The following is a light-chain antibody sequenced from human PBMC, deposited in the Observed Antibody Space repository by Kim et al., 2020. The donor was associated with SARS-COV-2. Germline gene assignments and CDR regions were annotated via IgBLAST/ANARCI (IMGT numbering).Light chain of an antibody. Sequence: RVTITCRASQSIGTSLAWYQQKPGKAPKILIYKASTLESGVPSRFSGSGSGTDFSLTISSLQPDDLATYYCQQYSSYRITFGQGTRLEIK. J-gene: IGKJ5*01. CDR3: QQYSSYRIT. V-gene: IGKV1-5*03. CDR1: QSIGTS. CDR2: KAS.